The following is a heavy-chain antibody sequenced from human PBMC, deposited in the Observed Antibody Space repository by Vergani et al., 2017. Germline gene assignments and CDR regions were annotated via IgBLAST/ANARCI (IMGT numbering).Heavy chain of an antibody. Sequence: QVHLVQSGAEVKKPGASVKVSCKASGYTFTNYGISWMQQAPGQGLEVMGWISAYNDNKNYAQKVQGRVKMTTDPSTSTAYMELGSLRSDDTAVYYCAREKGSGGILWLDAFDIWGQGTMVSVSS. J-gene: IGHJ3*02. CDR2: ISAYNDNK. CDR1: GYTFTNYG. D-gene: IGHD2-21*01. CDR3: AREKGSGGILWLDAFDI. V-gene: IGHV1-18*01.